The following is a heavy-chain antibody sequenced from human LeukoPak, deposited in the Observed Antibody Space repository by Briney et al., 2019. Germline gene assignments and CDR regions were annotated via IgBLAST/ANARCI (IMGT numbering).Heavy chain of an antibody. D-gene: IGHD6-19*01. J-gene: IGHJ4*02. V-gene: IGHV1-69*13. CDR3: ARDRERYSSGWYYGY. Sequence: ASVKVSCKASGGTFSSYAISWVRQAPGQGLEWMGGIIPIFGTANYAQKFQGRVTITADESTSTAYMELSSLRSDDTAVYYCARDRERYSSGWYYGYWGQGTLVTVSS. CDR2: IIPIFGTA. CDR1: GGTFSSYA.